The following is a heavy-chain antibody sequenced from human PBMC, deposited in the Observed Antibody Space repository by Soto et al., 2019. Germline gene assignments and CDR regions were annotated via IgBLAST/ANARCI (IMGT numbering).Heavy chain of an antibody. J-gene: IGHJ6*02. CDR2: INPSGGST. Sequence: ASVKVSCKASGYTFTSYYMHWVRQAPGQEHEWMGIINPSGGSTSYAQKFQGRVTMTRDTSTSTVYMELSSLRSEDTAVCYCARDYRGGHYYYDMDVWGQGTTVTVSS. CDR1: GYTFTSYY. CDR3: ARDYRGGHYYYDMDV. D-gene: IGHD6-25*01. V-gene: IGHV1-46*01.